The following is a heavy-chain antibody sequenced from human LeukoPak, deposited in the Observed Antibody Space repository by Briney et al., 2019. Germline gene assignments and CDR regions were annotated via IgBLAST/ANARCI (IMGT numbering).Heavy chain of an antibody. CDR3: AKGRAGIDY. CDR2: ISGSGGST. CDR1: GFTFSTNG. J-gene: IGHJ4*02. V-gene: IGHV3-23*01. D-gene: IGHD6-19*01. Sequence: GGSLRLSCTASGFTFSTNGMTWVRQAPGKGLEWVSGISGSGGSTYYADSVKGRFTIPRDNSKDTLYVQMNSLRAEDTAVYYCAKGRAGIDYWGQGTLVIVSS.